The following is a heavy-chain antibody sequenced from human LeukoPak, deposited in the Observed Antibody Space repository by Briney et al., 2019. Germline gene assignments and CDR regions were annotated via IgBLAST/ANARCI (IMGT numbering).Heavy chain of an antibody. CDR2: INHSGST. CDR3: ARRGYCSGGSCYPTRGAFDI. J-gene: IGHJ3*02. D-gene: IGHD2-15*01. V-gene: IGHV4-34*01. CDR1: GGSFSGYY. Sequence: SETLSLTCAVYGGSFSGYYWSWIRQPPGKGLEWIGEINHSGSTNYNPSLKSRVTISVDTSKNQFSLKLSSVTAADTAVYYCARRGYCSGGSCYPTRGAFDIWGQGTMVTVSS.